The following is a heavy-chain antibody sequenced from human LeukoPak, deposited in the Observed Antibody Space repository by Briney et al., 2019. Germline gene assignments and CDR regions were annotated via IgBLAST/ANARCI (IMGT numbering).Heavy chain of an antibody. V-gene: IGHV4-39*07. CDR2: IYYSGST. CDR1: GGSISSSSYY. J-gene: IGHJ3*02. CDR3: ARLAHPFDWLWHAFDI. Sequence: SETLSLTCTVSGGSISSSSYYWGWIRQPPGKGLEWIGSIYYSGSTYYNPSLKSRVTISVDTSKNQFSLKLSSVTAADTAVYYCARLAHPFDWLWHAFDIWGQGTMVTVSS. D-gene: IGHD3-9*01.